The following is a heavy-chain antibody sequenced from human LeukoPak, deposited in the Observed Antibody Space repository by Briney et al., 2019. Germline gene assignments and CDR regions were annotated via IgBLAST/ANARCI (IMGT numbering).Heavy chain of an antibody. Sequence: SEPLSLTCTVSGGSISSSTYYWGWIRQPPGKGLEWIWSISYSGSTYYNPSLKSRVTISVDTSKNQFSLKLRSVTAADTAVYYCARDQWLGRLEGYGMDVWGQGTTVTVSS. CDR1: GGSISSSTYY. D-gene: IGHD6-19*01. V-gene: IGHV4-39*07. J-gene: IGHJ6*02. CDR2: ISYSGST. CDR3: ARDQWLGRLEGYGMDV.